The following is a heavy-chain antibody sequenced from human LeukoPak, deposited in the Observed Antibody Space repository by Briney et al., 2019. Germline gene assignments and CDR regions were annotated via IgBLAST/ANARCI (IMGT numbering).Heavy chain of an antibody. Sequence: GGSLRLSCAASGFTLSSYAMSWVRQGPGKGLEWVSAISVSGNTYHADSVKGRFTISRDSYKNTLYLQMNSLRAEDAAVYYCAKRRGLELLYYYYMDVWGKGTTVTVSS. V-gene: IGHV3-23*01. J-gene: IGHJ6*03. CDR3: AKRRGLELLYYYYMDV. CDR2: ISVSGNT. CDR1: GFTLSSYA. D-gene: IGHD1-7*01.